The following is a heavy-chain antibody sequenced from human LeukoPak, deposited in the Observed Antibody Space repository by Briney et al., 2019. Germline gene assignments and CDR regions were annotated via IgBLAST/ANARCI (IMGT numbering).Heavy chain of an antibody. Sequence: PSETLSLTCTVSGGSISSSSYYWGWIRQPPGKGLEWLGSIYYSGSTYYNPSLKSRVTISVDTSKNQFSLKLSSVTAAGTAVYYCAREEGVGDIVVVPAAGYNWFDPWGQGTPVTVSS. J-gene: IGHJ5*02. CDR3: AREEGVGDIVVVPAAGYNWFDP. V-gene: IGHV4-39*07. D-gene: IGHD2-2*01. CDR1: GGSISSSSYY. CDR2: IYYSGST.